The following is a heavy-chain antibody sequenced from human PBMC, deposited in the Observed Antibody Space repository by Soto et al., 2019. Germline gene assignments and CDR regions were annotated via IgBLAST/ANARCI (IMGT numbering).Heavy chain of an antibody. J-gene: IGHJ6*02. V-gene: IGHV4-31*03. CDR1: GGSISSGGSY. Sequence: QVQLQESGPGLVKPSQTLSLTCTVSGGSISSGGSYWSWIRQHPEKGLEWIGYIYYCGSTYYNPSPKSRVTISVDTSKNQFSLKLSSVTAADTAVYYCAGDDPDYYYGMDVWGQGTTVTVSS. CDR3: AGDDPDYYYGMDV. CDR2: IYYCGST.